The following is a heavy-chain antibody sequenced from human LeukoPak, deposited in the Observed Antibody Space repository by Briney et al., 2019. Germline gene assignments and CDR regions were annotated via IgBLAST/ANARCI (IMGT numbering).Heavy chain of an antibody. CDR2: ISWNSGSI. D-gene: IGHD5-18*01. J-gene: IGHJ4*02. CDR3: AKAGSYGPTAHFDY. Sequence: GRSLRLSCAASGFTFDDYAMHWVRQAPGKGLEWVSGISWNSGSIGYADSVKGRFTISRDNAKNSLYLQMNSLRAEDTALYYCAKAGSYGPTAHFDYWGQGTLVTVSS. V-gene: IGHV3-9*01. CDR1: GFTFDDYA.